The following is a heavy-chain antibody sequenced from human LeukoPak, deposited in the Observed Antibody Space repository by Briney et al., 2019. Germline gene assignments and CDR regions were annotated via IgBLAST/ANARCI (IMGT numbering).Heavy chain of an antibody. CDR2: INHTGNT. J-gene: IGHJ6*03. CDR1: GGSFSDYY. Sequence: PSETLSLTCAVYGGSFSDYYWSWIRQPPGKGLEWIGDINHTGNTNYNPSLKSRVTMSVDTSKNQFSLKLSSVTAADTAVYYCAVSYSSSPYYYYYMDVWGKGTTVTVSS. CDR3: AVSYSSSPYYYYYMDV. V-gene: IGHV4-34*01. D-gene: IGHD6-6*01.